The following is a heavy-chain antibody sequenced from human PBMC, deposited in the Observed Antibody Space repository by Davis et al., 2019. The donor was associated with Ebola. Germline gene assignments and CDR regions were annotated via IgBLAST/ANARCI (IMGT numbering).Heavy chain of an antibody. Sequence: GESLKISCAASGFTFSSYGMHWVRQAPGKGLEWVAVISYDGSNKYYADSAKGRFTISRDNSKNTLYLQMNSLRAEDTAVYYCARVGIAAAGTHYWGQGTLVTVSS. CDR1: GFTFSSYG. J-gene: IGHJ4*02. CDR3: ARVGIAAAGTHY. CDR2: ISYDGSNK. D-gene: IGHD6-13*01. V-gene: IGHV3-30*03.